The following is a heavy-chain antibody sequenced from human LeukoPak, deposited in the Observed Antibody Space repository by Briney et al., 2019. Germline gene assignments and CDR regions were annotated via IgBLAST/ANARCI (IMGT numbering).Heavy chain of an antibody. CDR3: ARVHGGYYYGMDV. J-gene: IGHJ6*02. V-gene: IGHV1-69*13. CDR2: IIPIFGTA. CDR1: GGTFISYA. D-gene: IGHD4-23*01. Sequence: SVKVSCKASGGTFISYAISWVRQAPGQGLEWMGGIIPIFGTANYAQKFQGRVTITADESTSTAYMELSSLRSEDTAVYYCARVHGGYYYGMDVWGQGTTVTVSS.